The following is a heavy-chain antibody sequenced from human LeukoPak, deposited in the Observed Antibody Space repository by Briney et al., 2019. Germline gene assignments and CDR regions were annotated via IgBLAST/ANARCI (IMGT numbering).Heavy chain of an antibody. Sequence: GRSLRLSCAASGFTFSSYGMHWVRQAPGKGLEWVAVISYDGSNKYYADSVKGRFTISRDNSKNTLYLQMNSLRADDTAVYYCAKSYVKQYYYDSSGYDLDDWGQGTLVTVAS. D-gene: IGHD3-22*01. V-gene: IGHV3-30*18. CDR3: AKSYVKQYYYDSSGYDLDD. CDR2: ISYDGSNK. CDR1: GFTFSSYG. J-gene: IGHJ4*02.